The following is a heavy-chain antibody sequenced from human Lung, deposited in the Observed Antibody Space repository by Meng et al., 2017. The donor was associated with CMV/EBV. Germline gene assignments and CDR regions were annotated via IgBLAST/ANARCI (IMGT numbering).Heavy chain of an antibody. CDR3: ARDPLWFGVNYYYGMDV. J-gene: IGHJ6*02. Sequence: SCAASGFTFSSSEMNWVRQAPGKGLEWVSYISSNSSTIYYADSVKGRFTISRDNAKKSLYLQMNSLSAEDTAVYYCARDPLWFGVNYYYGMDVWGQGTTVTVSS. V-gene: IGHV3-48*03. CDR2: ISSNSSTI. D-gene: IGHD3-10*01. CDR1: GFTFSSSE.